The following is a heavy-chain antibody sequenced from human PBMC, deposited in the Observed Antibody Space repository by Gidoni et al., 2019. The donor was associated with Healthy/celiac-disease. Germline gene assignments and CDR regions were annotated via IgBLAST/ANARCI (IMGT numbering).Heavy chain of an antibody. Sequence: EVQLVQSGAEVKRPGESLKISCKGSGSSFTSYWIGRVRQMRGKGLEWMGIIDPGDSDTRYSPSFQGQVTISADKTISTAYLQWSSLKASDAAMYYCARQRGPVADFDYWGQGTLVTVSS. D-gene: IGHD3-10*01. CDR3: ARQRGPVADFDY. J-gene: IGHJ4*02. V-gene: IGHV5-51*01. CDR1: GSSFTSYW. CDR2: IDPGDSDT.